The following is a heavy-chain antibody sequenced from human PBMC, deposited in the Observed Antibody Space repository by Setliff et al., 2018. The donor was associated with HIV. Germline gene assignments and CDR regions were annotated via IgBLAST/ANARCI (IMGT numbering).Heavy chain of an antibody. D-gene: IGHD3-3*01. CDR3: ATRGWSGNSAFDI. J-gene: IGHJ3*02. V-gene: IGHV3-23*03. Sequence: PGGSLRLSCVASGFIFSSYEMNWVRQAPGKGLEWVSVIYTGDSSTYYADSVKGRFTIARDNSKNTLYLQMNSLRAEDTAVYYCATRGWSGNSAFDIWGQGTMVTVSS. CDR1: GFIFSSYE. CDR2: IYTGDSST.